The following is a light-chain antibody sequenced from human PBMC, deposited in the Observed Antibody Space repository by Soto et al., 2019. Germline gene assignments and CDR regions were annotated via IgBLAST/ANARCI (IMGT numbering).Light chain of an antibody. CDR3: QQRSNWPLT. CDR1: QRVSSY. J-gene: IGKJ4*01. V-gene: IGKV3-11*01. CDR2: DAS. Sequence: IVLAQSPATLSLSPGERATLSCRASQRVSSYVAWYQQEPGQAPRLLIYDASNWATGIPARCSGSGSVTDFTLTISSLEPEDFAVYYCQQRSNWPLTSGGGTKV.